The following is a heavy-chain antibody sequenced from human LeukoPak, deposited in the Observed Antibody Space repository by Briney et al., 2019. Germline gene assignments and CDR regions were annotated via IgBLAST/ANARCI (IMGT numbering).Heavy chain of an antibody. Sequence: PGRSLRLSCTASGFTFGGYAMSWVRQAPGKGLEWVCFISSNGYCGTSEYAASVKGSFTISNDDSKIIVYLKKNSLKTEDTAVYYCTRVRYYDLWSCYTYYFDYWGQGTLVTVSS. CDR2: ISSNGYCGTS. J-gene: IGHJ4*02. CDR3: TRVRYYDLWSCYTYYFDY. CDR1: GFTFGGYA. D-gene: IGHD3-3*01. V-gene: IGHV3-49*04.